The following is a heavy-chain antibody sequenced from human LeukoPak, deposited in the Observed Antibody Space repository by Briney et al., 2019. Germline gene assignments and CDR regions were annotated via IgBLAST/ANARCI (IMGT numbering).Heavy chain of an antibody. Sequence: PSGTLSLTCAVSGGSISSSNWWSWVRQPPGKGLEWIGEIYHSGSTNYNPSLKSRVTISVGKSKNQFSLKLSSVTAADTAVYYCARARGMVPQYFQHWGQGTLVTVSS. CDR1: GGSISSSNW. D-gene: IGHD3-10*01. V-gene: IGHV4-4*02. J-gene: IGHJ1*01. CDR2: IYHSGST. CDR3: ARARGMVPQYFQH.